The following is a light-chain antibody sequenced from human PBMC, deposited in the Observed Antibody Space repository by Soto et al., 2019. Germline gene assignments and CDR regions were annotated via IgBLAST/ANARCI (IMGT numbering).Light chain of an antibody. CDR2: GVT. Sequence: QSVLTQPASVSGSPGQSITISCTGTSSDVGTYNYVSWYQQHPGKAPKLMIYGVTNRPSGVSNRFSASKSGNTASLTISGLQAEDEADYYCSSYTSSSFVVFGGGTKLTVL. CDR3: SSYTSSSFVV. CDR1: SSDVGTYNY. J-gene: IGLJ2*01. V-gene: IGLV2-14*01.